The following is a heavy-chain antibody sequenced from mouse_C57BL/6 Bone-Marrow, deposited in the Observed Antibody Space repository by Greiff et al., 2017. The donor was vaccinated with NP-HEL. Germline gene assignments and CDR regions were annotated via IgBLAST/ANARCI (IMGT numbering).Heavy chain of an antibody. V-gene: IGHV1-69*01. J-gene: IGHJ2*01. CDR2: IDPSDSYT. CDR1: GYTFTSYW. Sequence: QVQLQPPGAELVMPGASVKLSCKASGYTFTSYWLHWVKQRPGQGLEWIGEIDPSDSYTNYTQKFKGKSTLTVAKSSSTAYMQLSSLTSEDSAVYYCARGGNYFFDYWGQGTTLTVSS. CDR3: ARGGNYFFDY. D-gene: IGHD2-1*01.